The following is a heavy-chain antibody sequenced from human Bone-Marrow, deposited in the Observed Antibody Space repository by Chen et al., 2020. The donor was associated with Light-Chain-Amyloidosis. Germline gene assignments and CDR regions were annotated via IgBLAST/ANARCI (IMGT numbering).Heavy chain of an antibody. CDR2: IKRDGMET. D-gene: IGHD2-2*01. V-gene: IGHV3-74*01. CDR3: TRGDCTSTSCFLDF. Sequence: EVQLVESGGGLVQPGGSLRLSCAASGFTFNDYWMHWGSQVPGKGLVWVARIKRDGMETNYAGSVKGRFTVSRDNAKNTLYLQKKSLRAEDTAVYYCTRGDCTSTSCFLDFWGQGTLVTVSS. CDR1: GFTFNDYW. J-gene: IGHJ4*02.